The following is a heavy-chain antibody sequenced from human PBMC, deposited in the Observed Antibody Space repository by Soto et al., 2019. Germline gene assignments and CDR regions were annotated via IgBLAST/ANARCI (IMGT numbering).Heavy chain of an antibody. J-gene: IGHJ1*01. CDR3: TRSQS. Sequence: PGGSLRLSCAASGFTFNNYWMSWVRQAPGMGLEWVANINQDGSEDYYVDSVKGRFTISRDNAKNSLYLQMNSLRAEDTAVYYCTRSQSWGQGTLVTVSS. CDR1: GFTFNNYW. CDR2: INQDGSED. V-gene: IGHV3-7*01.